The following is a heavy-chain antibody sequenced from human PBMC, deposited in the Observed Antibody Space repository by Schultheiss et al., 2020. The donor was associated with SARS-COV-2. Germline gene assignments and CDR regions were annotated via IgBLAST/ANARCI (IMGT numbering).Heavy chain of an antibody. CDR1: GFTFSSYA. CDR3: VKDSEYVGATAPDY. V-gene: IGHV3-23*01. Sequence: GGSLRLSCAASGFTFSSYAMSWVRQAPGKGLEWVSAISGSGGSTYYADSVKGRFTISRDNSKKTLYLQMDSLRGEDTAVYYCVKDSEYVGATAPDYWGQGTLVTVSS. J-gene: IGHJ4*02. D-gene: IGHD1-26*01. CDR2: ISGSGGST.